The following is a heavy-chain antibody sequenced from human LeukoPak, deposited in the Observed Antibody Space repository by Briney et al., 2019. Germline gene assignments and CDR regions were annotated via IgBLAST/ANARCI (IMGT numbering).Heavy chain of an antibody. CDR3: ARGQNVVRRPRNWFDP. V-gene: IGHV1-8*01. J-gene: IGHJ5*02. D-gene: IGHD1-1*01. CDR1: GYTFTSYD. Sequence: GASVKVSCKASGYTFTSYDINWVRQATGQGLEWMGWMNPNSGNTGYAQKFQGRVTMTRNTSISTAYMELSSLRSEDTAVYYCARGQNVVRRPRNWFDPWGQGTLVTVSS. CDR2: MNPNSGNT.